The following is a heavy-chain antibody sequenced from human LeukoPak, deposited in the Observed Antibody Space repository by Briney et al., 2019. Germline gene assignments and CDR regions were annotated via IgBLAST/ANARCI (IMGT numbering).Heavy chain of an antibody. CDR2: INAGNGNT. CDR1: GYTFTSYA. J-gene: IGHJ4*02. CDR3: ARVRSGREAYFDY. D-gene: IGHD5-24*01. Sequence: ASVKVSCKASGYTFTSYAMHWVRQAPGQRLEWMGWINAGNGNTKYSQKFQGRVTITRDTSASTAYMELSSLRSEDTAVYYCARVRSGREAYFDYWGQGTLVTVSS. V-gene: IGHV1-3*01.